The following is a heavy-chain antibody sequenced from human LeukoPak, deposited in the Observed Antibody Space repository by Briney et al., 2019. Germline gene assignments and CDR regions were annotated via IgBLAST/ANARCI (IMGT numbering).Heavy chain of an antibody. Sequence: GGSLGLSCAASGFTFSDYWMTWVRQAPGKGLEWVANINRDGSLKYYVDSVKGRFTISRDNAKNSLFLQMNSLRTEDTAVYSCARDLRTGYTYGYPLDYWGQGTLVTVSS. CDR2: INRDGSLK. D-gene: IGHD5-18*01. J-gene: IGHJ4*02. V-gene: IGHV3-7*01. CDR1: GFTFSDYW. CDR3: ARDLRTGYTYGYPLDY.